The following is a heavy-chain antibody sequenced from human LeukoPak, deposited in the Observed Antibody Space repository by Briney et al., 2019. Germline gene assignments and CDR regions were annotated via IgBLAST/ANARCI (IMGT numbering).Heavy chain of an antibody. CDR1: GYTFTIYY. CDR2: INPSGGST. V-gene: IGHV1-46*01. J-gene: IGHJ4*02. CDR3: ARGPYSSSFPSPFDY. D-gene: IGHD6-13*01. Sequence: GAAVTVSFTASGYTFTIYYMDWVRQAPGQGLEWMGIINPSGGSTSYAQKFQGRVTMTRDTSTSTVYMELSSLRSEDTAVYYCARGPYSSSFPSPFDYWGQGTLVTVSS.